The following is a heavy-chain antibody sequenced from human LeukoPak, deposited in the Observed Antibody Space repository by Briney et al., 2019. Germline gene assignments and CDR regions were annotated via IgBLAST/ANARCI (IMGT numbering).Heavy chain of an antibody. Sequence: GGSLGPSVAASGFPFSSFSMTWFRQAPGRGLEWVSSISSSSSYIYYADSVKGRFTISRDNAKNSLYLQMNSLRAEDTAVYYCARAGWIQLWTFDYWGQGTLVTVSS. CDR1: GFPFSSFS. D-gene: IGHD5-18*01. CDR3: ARAGWIQLWTFDY. J-gene: IGHJ4*02. V-gene: IGHV3-21*01. CDR2: ISSSSSYI.